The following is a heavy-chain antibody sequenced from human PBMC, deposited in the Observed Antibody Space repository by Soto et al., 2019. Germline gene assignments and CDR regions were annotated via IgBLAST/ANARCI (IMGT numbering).Heavy chain of an antibody. J-gene: IGHJ4*02. CDR3: ARTAWELGVRFDY. Sequence: QVQLVESGGGLIRPGGSLRLSCAASGFTFGDFYMTWIRRSPGRGLECLSYISGSGTTIYYADSVKGRFTISRDNAEKSLYLQMDGLRADDTGVYYCARTAWELGVRFDYWGQGTQVTVSS. CDR1: GFTFGDFY. CDR2: ISGSGTTI. D-gene: IGHD1-26*01. V-gene: IGHV3-11*01.